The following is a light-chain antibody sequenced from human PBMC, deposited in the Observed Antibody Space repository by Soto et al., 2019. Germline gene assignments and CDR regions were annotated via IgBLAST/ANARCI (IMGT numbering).Light chain of an antibody. CDR3: CSYTTSSTVV. CDR2: DVS. CDR1: SSDVGAYNY. Sequence: QSALTQPASVSGSPGQSITISCTGTSSDVGAYNYVYWYQQYPGKAPKVIIYDVSNRPSGVSNRFSGSKSGNTASLTISGLQAEDEADYYCCSYTTSSTVVFGGGTKLTVL. V-gene: IGLV2-14*01. J-gene: IGLJ2*01.